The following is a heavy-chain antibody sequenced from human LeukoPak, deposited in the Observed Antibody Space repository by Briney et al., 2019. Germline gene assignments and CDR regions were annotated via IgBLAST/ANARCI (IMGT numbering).Heavy chain of an antibody. Sequence: PSETLSLTCTVSGGSISSGSYYWSWIRQPAGKGLEWIGRIYTSGSTNYNPSLKSRVTISVDTSKNQFSLKLSSVTAADTAVYYCARAKFNAYYYYYMDVWGKGTTVTVSS. CDR2: IYTSGST. CDR3: ARAKFNAYYYYYMDV. V-gene: IGHV4-61*02. J-gene: IGHJ6*03. CDR1: GGSISSGSYY.